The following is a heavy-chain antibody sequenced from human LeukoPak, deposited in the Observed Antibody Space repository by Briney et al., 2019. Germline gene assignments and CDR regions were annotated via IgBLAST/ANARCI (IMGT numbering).Heavy chain of an antibody. V-gene: IGHV4-39*01. Sequence: SETLSLTCTVSGGSISSSSYYWGWIRQPPGKGLEWIGGIYYSGSTYYNPSLKSRVTISVDTSKNQFSLKLSSVTAADTAVYYCARGYSSSRPGYWGQGTLVTVSS. CDR1: GGSISSSSYY. D-gene: IGHD6-13*01. CDR2: IYYSGST. CDR3: ARGYSSSRPGY. J-gene: IGHJ4*02.